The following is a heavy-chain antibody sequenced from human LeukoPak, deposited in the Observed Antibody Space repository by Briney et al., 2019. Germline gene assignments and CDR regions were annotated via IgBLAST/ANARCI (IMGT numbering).Heavy chain of an antibody. Sequence: SQTLSLTCTVSSGSISSHYWSWIRQPPGKGLEWIGYIYYSGSTDYNPSLKSRVTISVDTSKNQFSLKLSSVTAADTAVYYCARVCRIAAAGYFDYWGQGNLVTVSS. CDR2: IYYSGST. D-gene: IGHD6-13*01. J-gene: IGHJ4*02. CDR3: ARVCRIAAAGYFDY. CDR1: SGSISSHY. V-gene: IGHV4-59*11.